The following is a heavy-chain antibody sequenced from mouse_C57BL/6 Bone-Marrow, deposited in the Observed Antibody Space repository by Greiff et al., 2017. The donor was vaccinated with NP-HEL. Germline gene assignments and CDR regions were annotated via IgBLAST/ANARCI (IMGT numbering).Heavy chain of an antibody. J-gene: IGHJ4*01. CDR2: IDPDSGCT. D-gene: IGHD3-3*01. V-gene: IGHV1-72*01. Sequence: VQLQQPGAELVKPGASVKLSCKASGYTFTSYWMHWVKQRPGRGLEWIGSIDPDSGCTKYNEKFKSKATLTVDKPSSTAYMQRSSLTSESSAVYYCARSGTAKATDYWGQGTSVTVA. CDR1: GYTFTSYW. CDR3: ARSGTAKATDY.